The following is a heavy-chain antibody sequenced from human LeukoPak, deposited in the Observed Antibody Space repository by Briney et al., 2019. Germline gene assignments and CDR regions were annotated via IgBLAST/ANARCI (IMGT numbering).Heavy chain of an antibody. D-gene: IGHD6-13*01. J-gene: IGHJ5*02. Sequence: SETLSLTCTVSGGSISSYYWSWIRQPPGKGLEWIGYIYYSGSTYYNPSLKSRVTISVDTSKNQFSLKLSSVTAADTAVYYCARAIAAASNWFDPWGQGTLVTVSS. CDR1: GGSISSYY. V-gene: IGHV4-59*08. CDR3: ARAIAAASNWFDP. CDR2: IYYSGST.